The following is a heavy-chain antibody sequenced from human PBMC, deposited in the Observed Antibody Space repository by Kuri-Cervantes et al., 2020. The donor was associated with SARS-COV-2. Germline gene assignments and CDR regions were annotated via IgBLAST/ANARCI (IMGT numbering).Heavy chain of an antibody. CDR1: GFTFSSYA. D-gene: IGHD2-2*01. J-gene: IGHJ5*02. CDR2: ISGSGGST. V-gene: IGHV3-23*01. Sequence: GESLKISCGASGFTFSSYAMNWVRQAPGKGLEWVSIISGSGGSTYYADSVKGRFTISRDNSKNTLYLQMNSLRAEDTAIYYCARKIAAMDGQNWFDPWGLGTLVTVSS. CDR3: ARKIAAMDGQNWFDP.